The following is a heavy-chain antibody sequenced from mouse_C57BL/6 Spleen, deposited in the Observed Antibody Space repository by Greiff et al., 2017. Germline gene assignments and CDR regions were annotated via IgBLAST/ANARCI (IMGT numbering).Heavy chain of an antibody. D-gene: IGHD1-1*01. V-gene: IGHV14-4*01. CDR2: IDPENGDT. J-gene: IGHJ4*01. CDR3: TTGPYYYGSSYAMDY. CDR1: GFNIKDDY. Sequence: VQLKESGAELVRPGASVKLSCTASGFNIKDDYMHWVKQRPEQGLEWIGWIDPENGDTEYASKFQGKATITADTSSNPAYLQLSSLTSEDTAVYYCTTGPYYYGSSYAMDYWGQGTSVTVSS.